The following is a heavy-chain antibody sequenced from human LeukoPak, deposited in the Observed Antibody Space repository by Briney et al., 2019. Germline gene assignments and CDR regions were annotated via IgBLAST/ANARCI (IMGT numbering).Heavy chain of an antibody. CDR2: ISYDGSNK. J-gene: IGHJ4*02. CDR3: ANSRFLEWLVVDS. CDR1: GFTFSTYG. Sequence: PGGSLRLSCAASGFTFSTYGMHWVRQAPGKGLEWVAVISYDGSNKYYADSVKGRFTISRDNSKNILDLQMSGLRPEDTAVYYCANSRFLEWLVVDSWGQGTLVTVSS. V-gene: IGHV3-30*18. D-gene: IGHD3-3*01.